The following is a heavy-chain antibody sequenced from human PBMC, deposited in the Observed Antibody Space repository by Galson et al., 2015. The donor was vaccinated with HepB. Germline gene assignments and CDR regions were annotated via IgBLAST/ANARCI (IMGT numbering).Heavy chain of an antibody. J-gene: IGHJ6*02. CDR2: ISAYNGNT. CDR3: ARDLGGVGATSIESGYYYYGMDV. Sequence: SVKVSCKASGYTFTSYGISWVRQAPGQGLEWMGWISAYNGNTNYAQKLQGRVTMTTDTSTSTAYMELRSLRSDDTAVYYCARDLGGVGATSIESGYYYYGMDVWGQGTTVTVSS. V-gene: IGHV1-18*01. CDR1: GYTFTSYG. D-gene: IGHD1-26*01.